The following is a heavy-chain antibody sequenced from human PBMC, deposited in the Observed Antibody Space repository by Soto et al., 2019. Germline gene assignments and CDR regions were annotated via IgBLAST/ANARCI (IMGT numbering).Heavy chain of an antibody. Sequence: QPGGSLRLSCAASGLTFTNYDMHWVRQAPGKGLEWMALILHDGSAEYYADSVKGRFTISRDNSKNTLYLQMNSLRAEDTAVYYCARSRDGYSFYFYYGMDGWGQGTTVTVSS. V-gene: IGHV3-30*03. D-gene: IGHD4-4*01. CDR1: GLTFTNYD. J-gene: IGHJ6*02. CDR3: ARSRDGYSFYFYYGMDG. CDR2: ILHDGSAE.